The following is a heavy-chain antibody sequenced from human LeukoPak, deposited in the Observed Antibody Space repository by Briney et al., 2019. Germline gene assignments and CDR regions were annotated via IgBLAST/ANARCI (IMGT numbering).Heavy chain of an antibody. CDR1: GFTFSSYS. CDR2: ISRSSSYI. Sequence: PGGSLRLSCAASGFTFSSYSMNWVRQAPGKGLEWVSSISRSSSYIYYADSVKGRFTISRDNAKNSLYLQMNSLRAEDTAVYYCASGYCSGGSCYSRHFFDYWGQGTLVTVSS. D-gene: IGHD2-15*01. J-gene: IGHJ4*02. V-gene: IGHV3-21*01. CDR3: ASGYCSGGSCYSRHFFDY.